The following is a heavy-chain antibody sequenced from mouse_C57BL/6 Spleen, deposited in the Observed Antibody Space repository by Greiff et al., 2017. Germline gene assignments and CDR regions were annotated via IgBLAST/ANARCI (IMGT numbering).Heavy chain of an antibody. CDR2: IDPEDGDT. J-gene: IGHJ3*01. V-gene: IGHV14-2*01. Sequence: EVQLQQSGAELVKPGASVKLSCTASGFNIKDYYMHWVKQRTEQGLEWIGRIDPEDGDTNYAQKFQGKATITADTSSNTAYLQLSSLTSEDTAVDYCAPTGRSFAYWGQGTLVTVSA. CDR3: APTGRSFAY. D-gene: IGHD4-1*02. CDR1: GFNIKDYY.